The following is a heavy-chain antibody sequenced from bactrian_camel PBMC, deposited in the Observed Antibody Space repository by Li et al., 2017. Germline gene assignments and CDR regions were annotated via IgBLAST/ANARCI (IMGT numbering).Heavy chain of an antibody. D-gene: IGHD2*01. CDR3: ATGGSYLMSEYHY. CDR2: INSDGGAT. Sequence: VQLVESGGGLVQPGGSLRLSCHASGFPFSTYGINWVRQAPGKGLEWVSAINSDGGATYYADSVKGRFIISRDNAKNTVYLQLNSLKSEDTALYYCATGGSYLMSEYHYWGQGTQVTVS. CDR1: GFPFSTYG. J-gene: IGHJ4*01. V-gene: IGHV3S40*01.